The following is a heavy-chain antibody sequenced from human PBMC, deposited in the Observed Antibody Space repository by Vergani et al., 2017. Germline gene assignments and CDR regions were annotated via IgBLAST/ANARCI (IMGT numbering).Heavy chain of an antibody. D-gene: IGHD3-16*01. Sequence: VQLVESGGGVVQPGGSLRLSCAASGFTFSSYVMPWVRQAPGKGLEWVAGIWHDGSNEKYVDSVQGRFTISRDNPKNTLYLEMESLRVEDTAVYFCARDKSKRAPAVMGTYYYYMDVWGKGTKVTVSS. CDR3: ARDKSKRAPAVMGTYYYYMDV. J-gene: IGHJ6*03. CDR1: GFTFSSYV. CDR2: IWHDGSNE. V-gene: IGHV3-33*01.